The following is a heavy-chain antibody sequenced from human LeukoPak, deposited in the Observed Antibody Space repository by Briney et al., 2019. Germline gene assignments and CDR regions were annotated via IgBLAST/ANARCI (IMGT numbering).Heavy chain of an antibody. V-gene: IGHV1-8*01. CDR3: ARERDYGGKSPLFGY. Sequence: ASVKVSCKASGYTFTSYDINWVRQATGQGLEWMGWTNPNSGNTSYAQKFQGRVTMTRDTSTSTVYMELSSLRSEDTAVYYCARERDYGGKSPLFGYWGQGTLVTVSS. D-gene: IGHD4-23*01. CDR1: GYTFTSYD. CDR2: TNPNSGNT. J-gene: IGHJ4*02.